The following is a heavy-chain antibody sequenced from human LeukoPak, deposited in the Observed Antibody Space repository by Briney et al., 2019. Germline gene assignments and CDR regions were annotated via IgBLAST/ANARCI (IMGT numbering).Heavy chain of an antibody. CDR3: AQNGQSGFSFDP. D-gene: IGHD2-8*01. J-gene: IGHJ5*02. CDR2: GSDVGGT. V-gene: IGHV4-34*01. CDR1: GASLNGHY. Sequence: SETLSLTCAVYGASLNGHYWSWIRQPPGKGLEWIGEGSDVGGTKYNPSLKSRVTISADTSKNQFSLKLSSVTAADTAVYYCAQNGQSGFSFDPWGQGTLVTVSP.